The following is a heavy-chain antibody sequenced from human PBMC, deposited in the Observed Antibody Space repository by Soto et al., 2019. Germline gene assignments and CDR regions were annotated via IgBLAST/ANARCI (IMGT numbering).Heavy chain of an antibody. J-gene: IGHJ3*02. V-gene: IGHV3-11*01. CDR3: ARHRATVAYDAFDI. CDR2: ISTSGSTI. D-gene: IGHD4-17*01. Sequence: HVHLVESGGGLVKPGGSLRLSCAASGFTFSDYYMSWIRQAPGKGLEWVSYISTSGSTIYYADSVKGRFTIARENRKTSLYLQMNGLRAEDTDVYYCARHRATVAYDAFDIWGQGTMGNVSS. CDR1: GFTFSDYY.